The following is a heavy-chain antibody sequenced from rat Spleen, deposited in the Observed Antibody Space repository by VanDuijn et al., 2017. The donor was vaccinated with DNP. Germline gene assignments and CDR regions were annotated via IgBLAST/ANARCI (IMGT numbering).Heavy chain of an antibody. Sequence: EVQLVESGGGLVQPGRSLKLSCAASGFTFSAYYLAWVRQAPAKGLEWVAYIGSPAYAPYYGDSVKGRFTISRDNAKSTLYLQMNSLRSEDMATYYCVRWNSGHFDYWGQGVMVTVSP. D-gene: IGHD4-3*01. CDR1: GFTFSAYY. V-gene: IGHV5-22*01. J-gene: IGHJ2*01. CDR3: VRWNSGHFDY. CDR2: IGSPAYAP.